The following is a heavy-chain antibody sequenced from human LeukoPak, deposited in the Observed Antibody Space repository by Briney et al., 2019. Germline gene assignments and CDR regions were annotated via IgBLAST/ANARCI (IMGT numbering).Heavy chain of an antibody. J-gene: IGHJ4*02. CDR3: AKDPMQWLARTGGYYFDY. CDR1: GFTFSSYA. V-gene: IGHV3-30*02. Sequence: PGGSLRLSCAASGFTFSSYAMHWVRQAPGKGLEWVAFIRYDGSNKYYADSVKGRFTISRDNSKNTLYLQMNSLRAEDTAVYYCAKDPMQWLARTGGYYFDYWGQGTLVTVSS. CDR2: IRYDGSNK. D-gene: IGHD6-19*01.